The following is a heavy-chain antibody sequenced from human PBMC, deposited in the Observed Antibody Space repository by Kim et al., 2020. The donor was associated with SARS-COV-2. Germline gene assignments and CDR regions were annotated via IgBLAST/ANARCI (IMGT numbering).Heavy chain of an antibody. Sequence: YYADSVKGRFTISRDNSKNSLYLQMNSLRAEDTALYYCAKVVVTSDAFDIWDQGTMVTVSS. D-gene: IGHD3-22*01. CDR3: AKVVVTSDAFDI. J-gene: IGHJ3*02. V-gene: IGHV3-43D*03.